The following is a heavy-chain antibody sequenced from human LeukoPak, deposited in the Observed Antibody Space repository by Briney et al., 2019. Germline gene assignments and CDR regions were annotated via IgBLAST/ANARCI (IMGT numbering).Heavy chain of an antibody. V-gene: IGHV3-48*03. CDR3: ARSNGLRYFDR. Sequence: TGGSLRLSCVASGFTFSTYAMNWIRQAPGKGLEWVAYFGSTGTIHYADSMRGRFTISRDNAEMSLFLHMNSLRVGDTAVYYCARSNGLRYFDRWGQGTLVTVSS. CDR2: FGSTGTI. D-gene: IGHD2-8*01. CDR1: GFTFSTYA. J-gene: IGHJ4*02.